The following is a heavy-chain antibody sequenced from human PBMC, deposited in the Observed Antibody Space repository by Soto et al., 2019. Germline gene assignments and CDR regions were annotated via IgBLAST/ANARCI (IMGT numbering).Heavy chain of an antibody. CDR3: ARDGFCSGGTCRIGNWFDP. Sequence: PSETLSLTCAVSGGSFSRYYWTWLRQPPGKGLEWIGNINHRGSTNYNVSLQSRVTISVDTSQSQFSLKVSSVTAADTAVYYCARDGFCSGGTCRIGNWFDPWGQGTLVTVSS. V-gene: IGHV4-34*01. CDR1: GGSFSRYY. J-gene: IGHJ5*02. CDR2: INHRGST. D-gene: IGHD2-15*01.